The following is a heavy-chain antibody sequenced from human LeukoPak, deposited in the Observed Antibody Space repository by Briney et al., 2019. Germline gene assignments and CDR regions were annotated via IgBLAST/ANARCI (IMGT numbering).Heavy chain of an antibody. V-gene: IGHV4-34*01. J-gene: IGHJ4*02. Sequence: PSETLSLTCAVYGGSFSGYYWSWIRQPPGKGLEWIGEINHSGSTNYNPSLKSRVTISVDTSKNQFSLKLSSVTAADTAVYYCARGPYYDFWSGCYTPFDYWGRGTLVTVSS. CDR3: ARGPYYDFWSGCYTPFDY. CDR1: GGSFSGYY. D-gene: IGHD3-3*01. CDR2: INHSGST.